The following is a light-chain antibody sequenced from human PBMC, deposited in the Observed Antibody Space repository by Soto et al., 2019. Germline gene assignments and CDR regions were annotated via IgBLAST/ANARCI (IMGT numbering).Light chain of an antibody. J-gene: IGKJ4*01. Sequence: EIVVTQSRRTLSLSPGERAILSCRASQSISSSYLAWYQQKPGQARRLLIYGASTRATGIPDRFSGSGSGTDFTHTTSRLEPEDFALYFCELSATSPALPFGGGTKVEIK. V-gene: IGKV3-20*01. CDR3: ELSATSPALP. CDR1: QSISSSY. CDR2: GAS.